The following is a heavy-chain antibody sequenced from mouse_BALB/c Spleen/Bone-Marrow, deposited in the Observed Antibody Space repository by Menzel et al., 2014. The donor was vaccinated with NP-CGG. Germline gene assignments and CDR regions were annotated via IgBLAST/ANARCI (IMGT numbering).Heavy chain of an antibody. CDR1: GFTFSSFG. J-gene: IGHJ4*01. Sequence: EVQLQQSGGGLVQPGGSRKLSCAASGFTFSSFGMHWVRRAPEKGLEWVAYISSGSSNINYADTVKGRFTISRDNPKSTLFLQMTSLRSEDTAMYYCARWGYYYAMDYWGQGTSVTVSS. CDR2: ISSGSSNI. V-gene: IGHV5-17*02. D-gene: IGHD2-2*01. CDR3: ARWGYYYAMDY.